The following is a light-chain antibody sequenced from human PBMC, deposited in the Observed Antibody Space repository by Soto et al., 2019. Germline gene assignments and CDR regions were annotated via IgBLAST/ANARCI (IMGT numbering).Light chain of an antibody. Sequence: EVLMTQSPAILSVSPGERATLSCRASQSVGSRLAGYQQKPGQAPRLLMYDASTRATGIPGRFSGSGSGTEFTLTISSLQSEDFAVYYCQQYSIWPPYTFGQGTKLAIK. CDR2: DAS. CDR3: QQYSIWPPYT. CDR1: QSVGSR. J-gene: IGKJ2*01. V-gene: IGKV3-15*01.